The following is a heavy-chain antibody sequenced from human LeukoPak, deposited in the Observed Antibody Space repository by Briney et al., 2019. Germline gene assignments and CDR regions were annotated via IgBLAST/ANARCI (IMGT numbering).Heavy chain of an antibody. CDR1: GFSVSSKY. V-gene: IGHV3-66*02. Sequence: GGSLRLSCAASGFSVSSKYMSWVRQAPGKALEWVSVIYSGGSTYYADSVKGRFTISRDNSKNTLYLQLDSLRPEDTAVYYCARDRGYSAYDLRPNFFFDYWGRGTLVTVSS. CDR2: IYSGGST. D-gene: IGHD5-12*01. CDR3: ARDRGYSAYDLRPNFFFDY. J-gene: IGHJ4*02.